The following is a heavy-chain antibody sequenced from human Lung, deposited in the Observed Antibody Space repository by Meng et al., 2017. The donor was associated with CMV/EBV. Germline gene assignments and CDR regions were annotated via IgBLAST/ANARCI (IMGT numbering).Heavy chain of an antibody. J-gene: IGHJ5*02. Sequence: QGQLQESGPGLVKPSETLSLTCTVSGGSISSYYWSWIRHPPGKGLEWIGYIYYSGSTNYNPSLKSRVTISVDTSKNQFSLKLSSVTAADTAVYYCAREEGIGGFDPWGQGTLVTVSS. CDR2: IYYSGST. V-gene: IGHV4-59*01. D-gene: IGHD3-10*01. CDR1: GGSISSYY. CDR3: AREEGIGGFDP.